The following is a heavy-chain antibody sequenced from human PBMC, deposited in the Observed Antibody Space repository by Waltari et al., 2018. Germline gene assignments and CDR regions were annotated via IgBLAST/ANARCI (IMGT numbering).Heavy chain of an antibody. J-gene: IGHJ3*01. V-gene: IGHV4-31*03. CDR3: ARVGTLAFDF. D-gene: IGHD3-10*01. CDR1: GGSIRTGSYY. CDR2: VYFTGST. Sequence: QVRLQESGPGMVKSSQTLSLTCTVSGGSIRTGSYYWTWIRHLPGKGLEWIGYVYFTGSTLYNPALASRLSITVDTSKNQFSLNLESVRPADTAVYYCARVGTLAFDFWGQGTEVAVSS.